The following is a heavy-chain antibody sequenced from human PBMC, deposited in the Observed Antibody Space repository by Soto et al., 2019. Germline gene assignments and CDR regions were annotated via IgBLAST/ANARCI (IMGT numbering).Heavy chain of an antibody. CDR1: GGSISSYY. V-gene: IGHV4-59*01. Sequence: QVQLQESGPGLVKPSETLSLTCTVSGGSISSYYWSWIRQPPGKGLEWIGYIYYSGSTNYNPSLKSRFTISVDTSKNQFSLKLSSVTAADTAVYYCARDSTRYGDDRYFDYWGQGTLVTVSS. D-gene: IGHD4-17*01. CDR3: ARDSTRYGDDRYFDY. CDR2: IYYSGST. J-gene: IGHJ4*02.